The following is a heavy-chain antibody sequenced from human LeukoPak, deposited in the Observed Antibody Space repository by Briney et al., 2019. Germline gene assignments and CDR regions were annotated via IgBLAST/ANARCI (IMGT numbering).Heavy chain of an antibody. CDR3: ASSGSYRFDY. CDR1: GFTFSSYS. D-gene: IGHD1-26*01. V-gene: IGHV3-48*02. CDR2: ITASGTAM. Sequence: GGSLRLSCAASGFTFSSYSMNWVRQAPGKGLEWVSHITASGTAMLYADSVKGRFTISRDNAENSLYLQMNSLRDEDTAVYYCASSGSYRFDYWGQGTLVTVSS. J-gene: IGHJ4*02.